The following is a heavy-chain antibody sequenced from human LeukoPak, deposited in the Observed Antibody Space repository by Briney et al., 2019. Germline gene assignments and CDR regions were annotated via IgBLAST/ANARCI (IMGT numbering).Heavy chain of an antibody. J-gene: IGHJ3*02. CDR1: GFTFSDYY. D-gene: IGHD2-15*01. Sequence: GGSLRLSWAASGFTFSDYYMSWIRQAPGKGLEWVSYISSSSSYTNYADSVKGRFTISRDNAKNSLYLQMNSLRAEDTAVYYCARVGLGYCSGGSCYEKAFDIWGQGTMVTVSS. CDR2: ISSSSSYT. CDR3: ARVGLGYCSGGSCYEKAFDI. V-gene: IGHV3-11*05.